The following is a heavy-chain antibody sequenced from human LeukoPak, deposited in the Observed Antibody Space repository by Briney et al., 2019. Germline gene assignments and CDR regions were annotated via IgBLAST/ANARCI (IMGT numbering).Heavy chain of an antibody. D-gene: IGHD5-12*01. CDR1: GFTFSNYW. CDR2: LNADGNSI. CDR3: AGASSPYDPFDY. Sequence: GGSLRLSCAASGFTFSNYWMHWVRQAPGKGLVWVSRLNADGNSITYADSVRGRFTISRDNAKNTVPLQMTSLRVADTAIYFCAGASSPYDPFDYWGQGILVTVSS. V-gene: IGHV3-74*01. J-gene: IGHJ4*02.